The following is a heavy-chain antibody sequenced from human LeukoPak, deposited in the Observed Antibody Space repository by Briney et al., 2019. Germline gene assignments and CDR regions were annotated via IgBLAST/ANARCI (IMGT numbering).Heavy chain of an antibody. CDR1: GFTFSSYW. V-gene: IGHV3-74*01. D-gene: IGHD3-10*01. CDR3: AREKAWFGELLLNWFDP. Sequence: QPGGSLRLSCAASGFTFSSYWMHWVRQAPGKGLVWVSRINSDGSSTSYADSVKGRFTISRDNAKNTLYLQMNSLRAEDTAVYYCAREKAWFGELLLNWFDPWGQGTLVTVSS. J-gene: IGHJ5*02. CDR2: INSDGSST.